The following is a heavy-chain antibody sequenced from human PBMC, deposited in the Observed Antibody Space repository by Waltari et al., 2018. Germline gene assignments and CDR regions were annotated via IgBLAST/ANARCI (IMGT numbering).Heavy chain of an antibody. CDR2: SIPILGIA. CDR1: GGTFSSYA. J-gene: IGHJ5*02. Sequence: QVQLVQSGAEVKKPGSSVKVSCKASGGTFSSYAISWVRQAPGQGLEWMGGSIPILGIANYAQKFQGRGTITADKSTSTAYMELSSLRSEDTAVYYCARGGAAGKVWFDPWGQGTLVTVSS. D-gene: IGHD6-13*01. CDR3: ARGGAAGKVWFDP. V-gene: IGHV1-69*09.